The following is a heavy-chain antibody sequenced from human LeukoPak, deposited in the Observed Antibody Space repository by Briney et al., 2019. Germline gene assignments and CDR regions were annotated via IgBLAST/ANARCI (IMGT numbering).Heavy chain of an antibody. CDR1: GFTFNIYS. CDR2: ISSSSSTI. D-gene: IGHD1-14*01. J-gene: IGHJ4*02. V-gene: IGHV3-48*01. Sequence: GGSLRLSCAASGFTFNIYSMNWVRQAPGKGLEWVSYISSSSSTIYYADSVRGRFTISRDNARNSLYLQMNSLRAEDSAVYYCARDPIPTGSPFDYWGQGILVTVSS. CDR3: ARDPIPTGSPFDY.